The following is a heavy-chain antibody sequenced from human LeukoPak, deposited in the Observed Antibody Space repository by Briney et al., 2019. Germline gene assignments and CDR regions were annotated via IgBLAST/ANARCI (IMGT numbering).Heavy chain of an antibody. Sequence: GGSLRLSCSVSGFTFSTYVMHWVRQAPGKGLEYVSAISSNGDNTYYADSVKGRFTISRDNSKNTLYLQMSSLRAGDTAVYYCVRGTGYWGQGTLVTVSS. CDR1: GFTFSTYV. CDR3: VRGTGY. J-gene: IGHJ4*02. V-gene: IGHV3-64D*06. CDR2: ISSNGDNT.